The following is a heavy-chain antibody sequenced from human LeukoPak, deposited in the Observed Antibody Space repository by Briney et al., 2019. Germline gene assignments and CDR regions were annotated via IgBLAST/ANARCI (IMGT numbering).Heavy chain of an antibody. CDR2: IYSGSST. CDR3: AKASDRYNWNFHSSYYFDY. J-gene: IGHJ4*02. CDR1: DFTVSNNY. Sequence: PGGSLRLSCAASDFTVSNNYMSWVRQAPGKGLEWVSVIYSGSSTYYADSVKGRFTISRDNSKNTLYLQMNSLRAEDTAVYYCAKASDRYNWNFHSSYYFDYWGQGTLVTVSS. V-gene: IGHV3-53*01. D-gene: IGHD1-7*01.